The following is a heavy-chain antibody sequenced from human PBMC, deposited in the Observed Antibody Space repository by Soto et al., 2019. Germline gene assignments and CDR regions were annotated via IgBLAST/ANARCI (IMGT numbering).Heavy chain of an antibody. CDR3: AKALVAVSGLQWFDP. Sequence: GGSLRLSCTASGFTFSRYAMSWVRQAPGKGLEWVSTISNSGSSSYTADSVKGRFTISRDNSKNTLYLQMHSLRGEDTALYHCAKALVAVSGLQWFDPWGQGTLVTVAS. V-gene: IGHV3-23*01. CDR1: GFTFSRYA. J-gene: IGHJ5*02. D-gene: IGHD2-21*02. CDR2: ISNSGSSS.